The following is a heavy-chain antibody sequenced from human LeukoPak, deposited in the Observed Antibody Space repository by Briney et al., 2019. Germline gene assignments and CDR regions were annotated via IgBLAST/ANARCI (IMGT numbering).Heavy chain of an antibody. CDR1: GGSINNYY. CDR3: ARGRYCSADNCSGGDAFDI. J-gene: IGHJ3*02. Sequence: SETLSLTCTVSGGSINNYYGSWIRQPAGKGLEWIGRIYTRGSTNYNPSLKSRVTMSVDTSKNQFSLKLSSVTAADTAVYYCARGRYCSADNCSGGDAFDIWGQGTMVSVSS. V-gene: IGHV4-4*07. CDR2: IYTRGST. D-gene: IGHD2-15*01.